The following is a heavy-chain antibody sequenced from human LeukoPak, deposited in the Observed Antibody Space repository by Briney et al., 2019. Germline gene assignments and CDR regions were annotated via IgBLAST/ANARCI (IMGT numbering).Heavy chain of an antibody. CDR2: ISSSGSTI. CDR3: ARAAGGYYYYMDV. V-gene: IGHV3-48*04. CDR1: GFTFSSYA. D-gene: IGHD1-14*01. Sequence: GGSLRLSCAASGFTFSSYAMSWVRQAPGKGLEWVSYISSSGSTIYYADSVKGRFTISRDNAKNSLYLQMNSLRAEDTAVYYCARAAGGYYYYMDVWGKGTTVTVSS. J-gene: IGHJ6*03.